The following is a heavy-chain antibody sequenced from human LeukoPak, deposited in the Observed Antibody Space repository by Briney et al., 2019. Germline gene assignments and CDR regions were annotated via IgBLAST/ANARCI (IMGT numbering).Heavy chain of an antibody. Sequence: SVKVSCKASGGTFSSYAISWVRQAPGQGLEWMGGIIPIFGTANYAQKFQGRVTITADKSTITAYMELSSLRSEDAAVYYCARDTPYGSGSYYRFGYFQHWGQGTLVTVSS. V-gene: IGHV1-69*06. CDR1: GGTFSSYA. J-gene: IGHJ1*01. D-gene: IGHD3-10*01. CDR2: IIPIFGTA. CDR3: ARDTPYGSGSYYRFGYFQH.